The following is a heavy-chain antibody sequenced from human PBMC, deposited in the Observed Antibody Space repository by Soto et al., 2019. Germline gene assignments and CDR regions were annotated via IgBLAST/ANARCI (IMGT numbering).Heavy chain of an antibody. D-gene: IGHD6-6*01. J-gene: IGHJ4*02. CDR1: GFTFSSYG. V-gene: IGHV3-33*01. Sequence: QVQLVESGGGVVQPGRSLRLSCAASGFTFSSYGMHWVRQAPGKGLEWVAVIWYDGSNKYYADSVKGRFTIPRDNSKNTLYLQMNSLRAEDTHVYYCARAALVSSSFFDYWGQGPQVRVSS. CDR3: ARAALVSSSFFDY. CDR2: IWYDGSNK.